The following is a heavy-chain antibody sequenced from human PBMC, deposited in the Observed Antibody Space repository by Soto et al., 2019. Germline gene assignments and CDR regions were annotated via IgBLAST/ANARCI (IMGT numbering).Heavy chain of an antibody. J-gene: IGHJ5*02. CDR3: ARVGYCRSTSCYGSWLAA. Sequence: QVQLVQSGAEVKKPGSSVKVSCKASVGTFSSYAISWVRQAPGQGLEWMGGIIPSFGTANYAQKFQGRVTITADESTSTPYTKLRSMRTNDTAVYYCARVGYCRSTSCYGSWLAAWGQGTLVTVSS. V-gene: IGHV1-69*01. D-gene: IGHD2-2*01. CDR1: VGTFSSYA. CDR2: IIPSFGTA.